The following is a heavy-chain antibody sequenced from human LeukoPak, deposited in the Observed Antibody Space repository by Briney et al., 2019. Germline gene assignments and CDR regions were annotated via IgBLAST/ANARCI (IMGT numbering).Heavy chain of an antibody. J-gene: IGHJ4*02. CDR1: GGSISSYY. D-gene: IGHD6-19*01. Sequence: PSETLSLTCTVSGGSISSYYWSWIRQPPGKGLEWIGYIYHSGSTNYNPSLKSRVTISVDTSKNQFSLKLSSVTAADTAVYYCARSLYSSGWYEVDYWGQGTLVTVS. V-gene: IGHV4-59*08. CDR3: ARSLYSSGWYEVDY. CDR2: IYHSGST.